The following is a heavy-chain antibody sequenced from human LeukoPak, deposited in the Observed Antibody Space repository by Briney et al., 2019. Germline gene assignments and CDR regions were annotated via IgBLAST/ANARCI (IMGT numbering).Heavy chain of an antibody. D-gene: IGHD2-2*01. Sequence: PGGSLRLSCAASGFTFSSYWMSWVRQAPGKGLEWVANIKQDGSEKYYVDSVKGRFTISRDNAKNSLYLQMNSLRAEDTAVYYCARDKAKYCSSTSCYRDYYYYMDVWGKGTTVTISS. CDR1: GFTFSSYW. CDR3: ARDKAKYCSSTSCYRDYYYYMDV. CDR2: IKQDGSEK. J-gene: IGHJ6*03. V-gene: IGHV3-7*01.